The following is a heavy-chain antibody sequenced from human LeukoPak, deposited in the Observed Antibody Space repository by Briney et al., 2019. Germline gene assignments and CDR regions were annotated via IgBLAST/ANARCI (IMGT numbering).Heavy chain of an antibody. CDR2: ISGSGGST. J-gene: IGHJ4*02. Sequence: PGGSLRLSCAASGFTFSSYAMNWVRQAPGKGLEWVSAISGSGGSTHYADSVKGRFTIPRDNSKNTLYLQMNSLRAEDTAVYYCAKVLNYYGSGYFDYWGQGTLVTVSS. V-gene: IGHV3-23*01. CDR1: GFTFSSYA. CDR3: AKVLNYYGSGYFDY. D-gene: IGHD3-10*01.